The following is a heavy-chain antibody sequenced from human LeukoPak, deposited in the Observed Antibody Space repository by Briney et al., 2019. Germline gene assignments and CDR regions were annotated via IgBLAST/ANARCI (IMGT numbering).Heavy chain of an antibody. CDR2: IYPGDSDT. V-gene: IGHV5-51*01. Sequence: GESLKISCKGSGYSFTSYWIGWVRQMPGKGLGGMGIIYPGDSDTRYSPAFQGQVTISADKSISTAYLQWSSLKASDTAMYYCARQTGEYYGSGSYYPYGMDVWGQGTTVTVSS. D-gene: IGHD3-10*01. CDR3: ARQTGEYYGSGSYYPYGMDV. CDR1: GYSFTSYW. J-gene: IGHJ6*02.